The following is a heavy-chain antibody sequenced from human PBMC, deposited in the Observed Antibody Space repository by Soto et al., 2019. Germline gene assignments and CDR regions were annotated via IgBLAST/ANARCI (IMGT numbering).Heavy chain of an antibody. V-gene: IGHV3-30-3*01. D-gene: IGHD6-19*01. CDR2: ISYDGSNK. J-gene: IGHJ4*02. Sequence: QVQLVESGGGVVQPGRSLRLSCAASGFTFSSYAMHWVRQAPGKGLEWVAVISYDGSNKYYADSVKGRFTISRDNSKNTLYLQMNSLRAEDTAVYYCAIDGGHSSGWYLECDYWGQGTLVTVYS. CDR3: AIDGGHSSGWYLECDY. CDR1: GFTFSSYA.